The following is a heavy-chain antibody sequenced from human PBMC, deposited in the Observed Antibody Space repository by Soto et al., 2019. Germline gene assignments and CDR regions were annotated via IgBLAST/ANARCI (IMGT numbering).Heavy chain of an antibody. D-gene: IGHD2-15*01. CDR3: AKHPLGGGWFDP. CDR1: GFTFSSYA. J-gene: IGHJ5*02. Sequence: EVQLLESGGGLVQPGGSLRLSCAASGFTFSSYAMSWVRQAPGKGLEWVSAISGSGGSTYYADSVKVRFTISRDNSKNTLYLQMNSLRAEDTAVYSCAKHPLGGGWFDPWGQGTLVTVSS. CDR2: ISGSGGST. V-gene: IGHV3-23*01.